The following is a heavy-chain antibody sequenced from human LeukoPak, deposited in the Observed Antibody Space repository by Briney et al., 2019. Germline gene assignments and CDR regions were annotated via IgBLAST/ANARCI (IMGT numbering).Heavy chain of an antibody. CDR1: SGSVSSSSYH. CDR2: VFYSEST. Sequence: SETLSLTCTVSSGSVSSSSYHWGWIRQPPGKGLEWIGSVFYSESTYYNPSLKSRVTMSVDTSKNQFSLKLSSVIAADTAVYYCARLWSTDCSGGSCPHQPNYWGQGTLVTVSS. D-gene: IGHD2-15*01. V-gene: IGHV4-39*01. CDR3: ARLWSTDCSGGSCPHQPNY. J-gene: IGHJ4*02.